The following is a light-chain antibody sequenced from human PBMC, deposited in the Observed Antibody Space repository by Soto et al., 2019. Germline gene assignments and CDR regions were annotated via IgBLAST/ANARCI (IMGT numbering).Light chain of an antibody. J-gene: IGKJ4*01. CDR1: QGISSY. Sequence: AIRMTQSPSSLSASTGDRVTITCRASQGISSYLAWYQQKPGKAPKLLIYAASNLQSGVPSRFSGSGSGTDFTLTISCLQSEDFATDYCQQYYSYPLAFGGGTKVEIK. CDR2: AAS. CDR3: QQYYSYPLA. V-gene: IGKV1-8*01.